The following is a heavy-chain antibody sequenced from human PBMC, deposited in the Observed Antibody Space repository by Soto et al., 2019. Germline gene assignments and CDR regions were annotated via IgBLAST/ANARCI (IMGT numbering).Heavy chain of an antibody. V-gene: IGHV1-8*01. Sequence: ASVKVSCKASGYTFTSYDINWVRQATGQGLEWMGWMNPNSGNTDYAQKFQGRVTMTRNTSISTAYMELSSLRSEDTAVYYCAGVRGPYCGGDCYPPTASWFDPWGQGTLVTVSS. CDR1: GYTFTSYD. D-gene: IGHD2-21*02. CDR3: AGVRGPYCGGDCYPPTASWFDP. J-gene: IGHJ5*02. CDR2: MNPNSGNT.